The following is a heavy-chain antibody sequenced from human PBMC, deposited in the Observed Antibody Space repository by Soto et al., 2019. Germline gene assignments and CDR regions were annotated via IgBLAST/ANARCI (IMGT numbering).Heavy chain of an antibody. J-gene: IGHJ6*03. Sequence: TSETLSLTCTVSGGSISSYYWSWIRQPPGKGLEWIGYIYYSGSTNYNPSLKSRVTISVDTSKNQFSLKLSSVTAADTAVYYCAGEVNVVVPAAMALQYYYYYYYMDVWGKGTTVTVSS. CDR1: GGSISSYY. CDR3: AGEVNVVVPAAMALQYYYYYYYMDV. D-gene: IGHD2-2*01. CDR2: IYYSGST. V-gene: IGHV4-59*01.